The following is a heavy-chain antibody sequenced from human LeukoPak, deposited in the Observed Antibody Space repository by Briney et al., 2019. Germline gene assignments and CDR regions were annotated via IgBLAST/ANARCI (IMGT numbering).Heavy chain of an antibody. CDR2: IYYSGST. J-gene: IGHJ5*02. Sequence: SETLSLTCTVSGGSISSGDYYWSWIRQPPGKGLEWIGYIYYSGSTYYNPSLKSRVTISVDTSKHQFSLKLSSVTAADTAVYYCARVVQCSDFWSGYYANWFDPWGQGTLVTVSS. V-gene: IGHV4-30-4*08. D-gene: IGHD3-3*01. CDR1: GGSISSGDYY. CDR3: ARVVQCSDFWSGYYANWFDP.